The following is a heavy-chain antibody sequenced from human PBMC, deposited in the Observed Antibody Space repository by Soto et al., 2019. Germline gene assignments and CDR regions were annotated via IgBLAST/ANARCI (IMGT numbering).Heavy chain of an antibody. Sequence: GGSLRLSCAASGFTFSSYAMHWVRQAPGKGLEWVAVISYDGSNKYYADSVKGRFTISRDNSKNSLYLQMNSLRAEDTALYYCAKDLHIVVVPAANYYYYGMDVWGQGTTVTVSS. CDR1: GFTFSSYA. D-gene: IGHD2-2*01. CDR3: AKDLHIVVVPAANYYYYGMDV. CDR2: ISYDGSNK. J-gene: IGHJ6*02. V-gene: IGHV3-30-3*01.